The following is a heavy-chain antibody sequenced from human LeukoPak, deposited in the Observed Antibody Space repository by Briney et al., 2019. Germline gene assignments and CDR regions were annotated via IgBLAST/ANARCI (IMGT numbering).Heavy chain of an antibody. CDR3: GREPPRSGSFDI. D-gene: IGHD3-10*01. CDR2: INPSGGGT. J-gene: IGHJ3*02. Sequence: ASVKVSCKASRYTFTGYYMHWVRQAPGQGLEWMGIINPSGGGTSYAQKLQGRVTMTRDTSTSAVYMELSSLKSEDTAVYYCGREPPRSGSFDIWGQGTMVTVSS. CDR1: RYTFTGYY. V-gene: IGHV1-46*01.